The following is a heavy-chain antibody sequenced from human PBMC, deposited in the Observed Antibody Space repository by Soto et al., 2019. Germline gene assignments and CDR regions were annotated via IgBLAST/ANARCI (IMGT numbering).Heavy chain of an antibody. J-gene: IGHJ4*02. V-gene: IGHV4-34*01. CDR3: ARAAARYCSGGSCDSGRDY. D-gene: IGHD2-15*01. Sequence: QVQLQQWGAGLLKPSETLSLTCAVYGGSFSGYYWSWIRQPPGKGLEWVWEINHSGSTNYNPSLKNRLTISLDTSKNQFSRPLSSSMAADTALYYCARAAARYCSGGSCDSGRDYWGQATLVTVSS. CDR1: GGSFSGYY. CDR2: INHSGST.